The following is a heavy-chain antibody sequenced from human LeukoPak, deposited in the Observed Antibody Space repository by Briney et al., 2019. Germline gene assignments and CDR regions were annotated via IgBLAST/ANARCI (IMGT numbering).Heavy chain of an antibody. V-gene: IGHV1-8*01. Sequence: GASVKVSCKASGYTFTSYDINWVRQATGQGLEWMGWMNPNSGNTGYAQKFQGRVTMTRNTSISTAYMELSSLRSEDTAVYYCARGGEWLRFYYFDSWGQGTLLTVSS. CDR2: MNPNSGNT. J-gene: IGHJ4*02. CDR1: GYTFTSYD. D-gene: IGHD5-12*01. CDR3: ARGGEWLRFYYFDS.